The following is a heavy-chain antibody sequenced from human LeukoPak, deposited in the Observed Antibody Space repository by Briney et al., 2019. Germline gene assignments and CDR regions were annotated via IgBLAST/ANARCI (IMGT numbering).Heavy chain of an antibody. D-gene: IGHD1-26*01. CDR1: GFTFSAYW. J-gene: IGHJ5*02. CDR3: VRDAPNTRFDP. Sequence: PGGSLTLSCATSGFTFSAYWMHWVGQVPGQGLVWVSLINNDGSQTTYADSAKGRFTTSRDNAKNTLNLQMNSPRLEDSAVYFCVRDAPNTRFDPWGQGTLVTVSS. CDR2: INNDGSQT. V-gene: IGHV3-74*01.